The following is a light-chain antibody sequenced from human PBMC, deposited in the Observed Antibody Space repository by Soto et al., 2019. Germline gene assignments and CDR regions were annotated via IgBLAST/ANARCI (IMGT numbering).Light chain of an antibody. V-gene: IGKV3-15*01. CDR3: QQYNPPWT. CDR2: GAS. Sequence: IIMTQSPATLSVSPGERVTFSCRASQSISTNLAWYQQKPGQAPRLLIYGASTRHTHIPDRFSGTGSETEFTLSVSSLQSEDFAVYFCQQYNPPWTFGQGTKVEIK. CDR1: QSISTN. J-gene: IGKJ1*01.